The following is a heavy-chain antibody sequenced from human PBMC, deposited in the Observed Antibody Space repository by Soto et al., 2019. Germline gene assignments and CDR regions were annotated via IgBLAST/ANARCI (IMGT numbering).Heavy chain of an antibody. CDR3: ARAQGGADNWFDP. Sequence: EAQLVESGGGLVQPGGSLRLSCAASGFSFSSYSMNWLRQAPGKGLEWIAYISGSSTAIYYADSLKGRFTISRDNAKNSLFLQINSLRGDDTAVYYGARAQGGADNWFDPWGQGTRVIVSS. CDR2: ISGSSTAI. D-gene: IGHD3-16*01. J-gene: IGHJ5*02. V-gene: IGHV3-48*01. CDR1: GFSFSSYS.